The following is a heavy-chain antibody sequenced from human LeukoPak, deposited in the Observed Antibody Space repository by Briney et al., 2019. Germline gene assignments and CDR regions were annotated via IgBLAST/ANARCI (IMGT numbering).Heavy chain of an antibody. D-gene: IGHD4/OR15-4a*01. J-gene: IGHJ4*02. CDR2: ISGGGSYI. CDR3: AKARGDYGQAFDY. CDR1: GFTFSTYS. Sequence: GGSLRLSCAASGFTFSTYSMNWVRQAPGKGLEWVSFISGGGSYIYYAASVKGRFAISRVNYKNTLSLQMNSLRADDTAVYHCAKARGDYGQAFDYWGQGTLVTVSS. V-gene: IGHV3-21*04.